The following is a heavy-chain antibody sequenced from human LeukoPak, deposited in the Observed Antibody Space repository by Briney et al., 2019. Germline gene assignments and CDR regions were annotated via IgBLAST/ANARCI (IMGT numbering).Heavy chain of an antibody. CDR3: ASSPPTAYCGGDCYWVHFDY. CDR1: GFTFSSYA. CDR2: ISYDGSNK. D-gene: IGHD2-21*02. V-gene: IGHV3-30-3*01. J-gene: IGHJ4*02. Sequence: PGGSPRLSCEASGFTFSSYAMHWVRQAPGKGLEWVAVISYDGSNKYYADSVKGRFTISRDNSKNTLYLQMNSLRAEDTAVYYCASSPPTAYCGGDCYWVHFDYWGQGTLVTVSS.